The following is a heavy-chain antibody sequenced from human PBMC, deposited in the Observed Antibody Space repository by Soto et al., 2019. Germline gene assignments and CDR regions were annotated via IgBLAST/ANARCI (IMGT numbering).Heavy chain of an antibody. CDR1: EDTFTDYY. Sequence: QVQLVQSGAEVKKPGASVKVSCKASEDTFTDYYIHWVRQATGQGLEWMGTVNPSGGHTTYAQHFLGRVTMTRDTSTSTLYMELTSLTSEDTAVYYCARGGHVVVVTAALDYWGQGTLVTVSS. V-gene: IGHV1-46*01. D-gene: IGHD2-21*02. CDR2: VNPSGGHT. J-gene: IGHJ4*02. CDR3: ARGGHVVVVTAALDY.